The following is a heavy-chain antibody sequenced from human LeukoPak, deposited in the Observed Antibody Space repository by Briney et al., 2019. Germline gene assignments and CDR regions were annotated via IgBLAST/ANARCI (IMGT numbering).Heavy chain of an antibody. CDR3: ASSYCVGDCYQNWFDP. Sequence: SETLSLTCAVSGYSISSGYYWSWIRQPPGKGLEWIGEINHSGSTNYNPSLKSRVIISVDTSKNQFSLKLSSVTAADTAVYYCASSYCVGDCYQNWFDPWGQGTLVTVSS. V-gene: IGHV4-34*01. CDR2: INHSGST. J-gene: IGHJ5*02. D-gene: IGHD2-21*02. CDR1: GYSISSGYY.